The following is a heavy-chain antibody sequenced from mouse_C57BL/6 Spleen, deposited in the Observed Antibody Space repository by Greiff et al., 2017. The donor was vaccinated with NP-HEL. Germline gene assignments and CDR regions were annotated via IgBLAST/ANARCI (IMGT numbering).Heavy chain of an antibody. CDR1: GYTFTDHT. CDR3: AREVVITTVVATRAWFAY. CDR2: IYPRDGST. D-gene: IGHD1-1*01. Sequence: VQLQQSDAELVKPGASVKISCKVSGYTFTDHTIHWMKQRPEQGLEWIGYIYPRDGSTKYNEKFKGKATLTADKSSSTAYMQLNSLTSEDSAVYFCAREVVITTVVATRAWFAYWGQGTLVTVSA. J-gene: IGHJ3*01. V-gene: IGHV1-78*01.